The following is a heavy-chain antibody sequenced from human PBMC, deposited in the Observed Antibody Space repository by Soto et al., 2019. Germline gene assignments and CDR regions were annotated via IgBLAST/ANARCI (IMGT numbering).Heavy chain of an antibody. V-gene: IGHV6-1*01. CDR1: GDSVSSNSAA. Sequence: SPTLSLTCAISGDSVSSNSAAWNWIRPSPSRGLEWLGRTYYRSKWYNDYAVSVKSRITINPDTSKNQFSLQLNSVTTEDTAVXYCAREGPPLAGAGRFDCWGQETLVTV. CDR3: AREGPPLAGAGRFDC. CDR2: TYYRSKWYN. J-gene: IGHJ4*02. D-gene: IGHD6-13*01.